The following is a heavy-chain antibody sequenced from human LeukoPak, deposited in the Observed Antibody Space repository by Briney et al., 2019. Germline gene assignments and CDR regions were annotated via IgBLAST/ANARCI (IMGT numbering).Heavy chain of an antibody. Sequence: SETLSLACTVSGYSISSGYYWGWIRQPPGKGLEWIGSIYHSGSTYYNPSLKSRVTISVDTSKNQFSLKLSSVTAADTAVYYCARSNRRKSLNYWYFDLWGRGTLVTVSS. D-gene: IGHD1-14*01. CDR2: IYHSGST. CDR1: GYSISSGYY. J-gene: IGHJ2*01. CDR3: ARSNRRKSLNYWYFDL. V-gene: IGHV4-38-2*02.